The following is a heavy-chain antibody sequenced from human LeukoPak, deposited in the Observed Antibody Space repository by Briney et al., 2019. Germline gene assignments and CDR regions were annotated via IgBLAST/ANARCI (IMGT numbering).Heavy chain of an antibody. Sequence: SETLSLTCTVSGVSISGYYWSWIRQPPGKGLEWIGEINHSGSTNYNPSLKSRVTISVDTSKNQFSLKLSSVTAADTAVYYCARVITSGWSVWGQGTLVTVSS. CDR2: INHSGST. V-gene: IGHV4-34*01. CDR3: ARVITSGWSV. J-gene: IGHJ4*02. CDR1: GVSISGYY. D-gene: IGHD6-19*01.